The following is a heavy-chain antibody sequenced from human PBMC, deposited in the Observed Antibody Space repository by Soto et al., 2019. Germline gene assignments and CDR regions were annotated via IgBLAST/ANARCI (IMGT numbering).Heavy chain of an antibody. J-gene: IGHJ4*02. V-gene: IGHV4-34*01. CDR2: INDSGST. CDR1: GGSLSGYY. CDR3: ARRVTLQYYFDY. D-gene: IGHD6-19*01. Sequence: QVQLQQWGAGLLKPSETLSRTCAVYGGSLSGYYWRWIRQPPGKGLEWIGEINDSGSTNYNPTAKSRVTISADTSKNQCSLKLTSVTAADTALYYCARRVTLQYYFDYWGEGTLVPVFS.